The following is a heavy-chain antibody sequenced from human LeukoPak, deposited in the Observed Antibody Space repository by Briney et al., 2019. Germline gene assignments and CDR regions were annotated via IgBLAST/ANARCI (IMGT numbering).Heavy chain of an antibody. CDR3: APRDWNDGHASH. V-gene: IGHV3-30*02. Sequence: GGSLRLSCAASGFTFSSYGMHWVRQAPGKGLEWVAFIRYDGSNKYYADSVKGRFTISRDNSKNTLYLQMNSLRAEDTAVYYCAPRDWNDGHASHWGQGTLVTVSS. J-gene: IGHJ4*02. CDR2: IRYDGSNK. D-gene: IGHD1-1*01. CDR1: GFTFSSYG.